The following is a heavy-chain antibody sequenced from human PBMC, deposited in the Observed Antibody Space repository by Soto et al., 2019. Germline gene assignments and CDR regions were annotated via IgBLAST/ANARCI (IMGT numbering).Heavy chain of an antibody. CDR2: IIPIFGTA. Sequence: QVQLVQSGAEVKKPGSSVKVSCKASGGTFSSYAISWVRQAPGQGLEWMGGIIPIFGTANYAQKFQGRVTITADESTSTAYKELSSLRSEDTAVYYCARVPHRDMITFGGVIVDYWGQGTLVTVSS. V-gene: IGHV1-69*01. D-gene: IGHD3-16*02. CDR1: GGTFSSYA. J-gene: IGHJ4*02. CDR3: ARVPHRDMITFGGVIVDY.